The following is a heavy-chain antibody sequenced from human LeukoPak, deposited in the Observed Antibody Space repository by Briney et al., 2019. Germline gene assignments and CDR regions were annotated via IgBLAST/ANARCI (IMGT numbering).Heavy chain of an antibody. J-gene: IGHJ4*02. D-gene: IGHD1-1*01. CDR1: GFTFSDYY. CDR3: AKAPPYTKYFDY. CDR2: ISGSGGST. V-gene: IGHV3-23*01. Sequence: GGSLRLSCAASGFTFSDYYMSWVRQAPGKGLEWVSAISGSGGSTYYADSVKGRFTISRDNSKNTLYLQMNSLRAEDTAVYYCAKAPPYTKYFDYWGQGTLLTVSS.